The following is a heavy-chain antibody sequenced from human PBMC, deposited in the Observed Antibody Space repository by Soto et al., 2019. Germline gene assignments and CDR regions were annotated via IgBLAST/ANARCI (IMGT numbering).Heavy chain of an antibody. Sequence: SETLSLTCAVYGGSFSGYYWSWIRQPPGKGLEWIGEINHSGSTNYNPSLKSRVTISVDTSKNQFSLKLSSVTAADTAVYYCARGRRGGGYNYGRGVYGMDVWGQGTTVTVSS. CDR2: INHSGST. V-gene: IGHV4-34*01. D-gene: IGHD5-12*01. CDR1: GGSFSGYY. J-gene: IGHJ6*02. CDR3: ARGRRGGGYNYGRGVYGMDV.